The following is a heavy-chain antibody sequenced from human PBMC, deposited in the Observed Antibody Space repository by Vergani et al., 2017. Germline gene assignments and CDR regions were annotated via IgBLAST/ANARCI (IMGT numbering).Heavy chain of an antibody. D-gene: IGHD5-12*01. CDR2: IKQDGSEQ. V-gene: IGHV3-7*01. CDR3: ARRWVATIFDAFDL. J-gene: IGHJ3*01. CDR1: GFTFSSYW. Sequence: EVQLVESGGGLVQPGGSLRLSCAASGFTFSSYWMSWVRQAPGKGLEWVANIKQDGSEQYYVDSVKGRFTISRDNAKNSLYLQMNSLGAADTAVYYCARRWVATIFDAFDLWGQGTMVTVSS.